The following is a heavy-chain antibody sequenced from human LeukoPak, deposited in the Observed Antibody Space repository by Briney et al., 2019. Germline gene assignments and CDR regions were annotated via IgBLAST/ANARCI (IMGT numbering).Heavy chain of an antibody. CDR3: ATVGATNY. CDR1: GFTFSSYS. J-gene: IGHJ4*02. CDR2: ISSSASSTI. Sequence: GGSLRLSCAASGFTFSSYSMNWVRQAPGKGLEWVSYISSSASSTIYYADSVKGRFTISRDNARNSLYLQMNSLRVEDTAVYYCATVGATNYWGQGTLVTVSS. D-gene: IGHD1-26*01. V-gene: IGHV3-48*04.